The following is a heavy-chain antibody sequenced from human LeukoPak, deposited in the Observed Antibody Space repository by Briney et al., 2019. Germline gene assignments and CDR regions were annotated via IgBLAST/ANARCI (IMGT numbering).Heavy chain of an antibody. D-gene: IGHD3-22*01. Sequence: PGGSLRRSCAASGFTFRNYGMHWVREAPGKGLEWVAGIWSHRNTELYADSLKGRFTISRDNSKNTLYLQMNSLRAEDTAVYYWARVADIRDHYSYFDYWGQGALVTVSS. CDR1: GFTFRNYG. V-gene: IGHV3-33*01. J-gene: IGHJ4*02. CDR3: ARVADIRDHYSYFDY. CDR2: IWSHRNTE.